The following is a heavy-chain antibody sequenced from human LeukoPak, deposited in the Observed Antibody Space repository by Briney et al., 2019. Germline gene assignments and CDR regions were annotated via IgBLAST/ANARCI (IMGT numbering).Heavy chain of an antibody. J-gene: IGHJ3*01. CDR2: ISNDGSNI. Sequence: PERSLRLSCAASGFTFSSYGMHWVRQAPGNGLEWVAVISNDGSNIYYADFVKGRFTISRDNSKNTLYLQMNSLRAEDTAVYYCALESGYYYDSSGYWGQGTMVTVSS. CDR1: GFTFSSYG. V-gene: IGHV3-30*03. D-gene: IGHD3-22*01. CDR3: ALESGYYYDSSGY.